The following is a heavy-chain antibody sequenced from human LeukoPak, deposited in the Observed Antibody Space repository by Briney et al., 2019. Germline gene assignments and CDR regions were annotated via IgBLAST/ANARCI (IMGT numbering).Heavy chain of an antibody. J-gene: IGHJ3*02. D-gene: IGHD1-1*01. CDR2: ISSSSSTI. V-gene: IGHV3-48*04. CDR3: ARVGSLEADAFDI. CDR1: GFTFSSYS. Sequence: PGGSLRLSCAASGFTFSSYSMNWVRQAPGKGLEWVSYISSSSSTIYYADSVKGRFTISRDNAKNSLYLQMNSLRAEDTAVYYCARVGSLEADAFDIWGQGTMVTVSS.